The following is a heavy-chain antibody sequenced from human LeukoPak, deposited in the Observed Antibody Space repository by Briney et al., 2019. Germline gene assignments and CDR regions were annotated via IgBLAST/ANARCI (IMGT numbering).Heavy chain of an antibody. J-gene: IGHJ3*01. D-gene: IGHD6-19*01. CDR1: GGAIGASAYY. Sequence: SETLSLTCNVSGGAIGASAYYWAWVRQLPGKRLEWIGSIHDSGKTYYKSSLQSRVTISVDTSKKQVSLRLTSVTATDTAVYYCARDWLGGSTGWYHDAFDVWGQGTVVAVSS. CDR2: IHDSGKT. V-gene: IGHV4-39*07. CDR3: ARDWLGGSTGWYHDAFDV.